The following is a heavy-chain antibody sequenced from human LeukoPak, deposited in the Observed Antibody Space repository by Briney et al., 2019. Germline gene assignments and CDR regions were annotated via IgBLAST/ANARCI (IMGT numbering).Heavy chain of an antibody. Sequence: SETLSLTCAVYGGSFSGYYWSWIRQPPGKGLEWIGEINHSGSTNYNPSLKSRVTISVGTSKNQFSLKLSSVTAADTAVYYCARVTKEDTAINYWGQGTLVTVSS. D-gene: IGHD5-18*01. CDR2: INHSGST. J-gene: IGHJ4*02. CDR3: ARVTKEDTAINY. V-gene: IGHV4-34*01. CDR1: GGSFSGYY.